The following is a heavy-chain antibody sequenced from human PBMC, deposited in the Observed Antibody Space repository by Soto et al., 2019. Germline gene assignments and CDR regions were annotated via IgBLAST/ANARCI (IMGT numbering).Heavy chain of an antibody. Sequence: HLVESGGGLVKPGGSLRLSCAASGFPFSDYYMSWIRQTQEKGLEWVSYISNSGNMIFYAVSVKGRFSISRANAKKSLYLQMNSLRVEDTAVYYCARESGGCHYHYYMDVWGKGATVTVS. CDR2: ISNSGNMI. CDR3: ARESGGCHYHYYMDV. J-gene: IGHJ6*03. D-gene: IGHD6-19*01. CDR1: GFPFSDYY. V-gene: IGHV3-11*01.